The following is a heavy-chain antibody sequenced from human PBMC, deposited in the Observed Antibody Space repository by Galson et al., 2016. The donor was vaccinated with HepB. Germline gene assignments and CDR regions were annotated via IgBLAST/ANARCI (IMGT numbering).Heavy chain of an antibody. J-gene: IGHJ4*02. D-gene: IGHD7-27*01. CDR2: IWYDESDK. CDR3: ASEEAGDYHFDY. CDR1: GFTFSSYA. V-gene: IGHV3-33*08. Sequence: SLRLSCAASGFTFSSYAMHWVRQAPGKGLEWVARIWYDESDKLYVDSVKDRFTISRDDSKNTLYLQMNSLRAEDTAVYHCASEEAGDYHFDYWGQGTLVTVSS.